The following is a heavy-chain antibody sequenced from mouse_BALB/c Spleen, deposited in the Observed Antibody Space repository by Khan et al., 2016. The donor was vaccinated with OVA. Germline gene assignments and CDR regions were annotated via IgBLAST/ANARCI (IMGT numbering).Heavy chain of an antibody. CDR1: GYTFTNYG. CDR3: ARGASYWYFDV. CDR2: INTYTGEP. V-gene: IGHV9-1*02. J-gene: IGHJ1*01. Sequence: QIQLVQSGPKLKKPGETVKISCKASGYTFTNYGMNWVKQAPGKGLKWMGWINTYTGEPTYTDDFKGRFAFSLETSASTAYLQINNLKNEDMATYFCARGASYWYFDVWGAGTTVTVSS.